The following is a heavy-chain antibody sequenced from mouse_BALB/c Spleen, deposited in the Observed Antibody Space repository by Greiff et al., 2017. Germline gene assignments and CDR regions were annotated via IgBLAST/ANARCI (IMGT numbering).Heavy chain of an antibody. Sequence: LQQPGSELVRPGASVKLSCKASGYTFTSYWMHWVKQRPGQGLEWIGNIYPGSGSTNYDEKFKSKATLTVDTSSSTAYMQLSSLTSEDSAVYYCTKPYSNPWYYFDYWGQGTTLTVSS. J-gene: IGHJ2*01. D-gene: IGHD2-5*01. CDR2: IYPGSGST. V-gene: IGHV1S22*01. CDR3: TKPYSNPWYYFDY. CDR1: GYTFTSYW.